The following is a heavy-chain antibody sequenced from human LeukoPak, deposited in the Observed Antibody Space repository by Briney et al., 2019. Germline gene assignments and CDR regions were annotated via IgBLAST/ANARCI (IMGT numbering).Heavy chain of an antibody. CDR2: KAYDGSNE. J-gene: IGHJ4*02. V-gene: IGHV3-30*03. CDR3: ARDGVVGVTRGAWYFDY. Sequence: GGSLRLSCAASGFTFNSYSMNWVRQAPGKGLEGVAVKAYDGSNEYHADSVKGRFTISRDNSNNMLYLQMNSLRAEDTAVYYCARDGVVGVTRGAWYFDYWGQGTLVTVSS. D-gene: IGHD1-26*01. CDR1: GFTFNSYS.